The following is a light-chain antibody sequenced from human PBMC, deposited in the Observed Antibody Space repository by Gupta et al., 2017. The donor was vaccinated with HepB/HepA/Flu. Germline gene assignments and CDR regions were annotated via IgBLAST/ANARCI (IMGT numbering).Light chain of an antibody. Sequence: SYELTQPSSVSVSPGQTASITCSGHNLGVRYVSWYQQTPGRSPVLVIYQDHKRPSGIPERFSGSNSRNTATLTISGTQTVDEADYYCQTWDNVTDVVFGGGTNLTVL. CDR3: QTWDNVTDVV. CDR2: QDH. CDR1: NLGVRY. V-gene: IGLV3-1*01. J-gene: IGLJ2*01.